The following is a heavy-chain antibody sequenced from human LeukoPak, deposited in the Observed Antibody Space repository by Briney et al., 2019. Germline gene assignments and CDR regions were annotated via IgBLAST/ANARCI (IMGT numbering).Heavy chain of an antibody. CDR3: ARDGTPIDTAMVTLDY. V-gene: IGHV3-21*01. CDR1: GFTFSNYG. CDR2: ITSGVGIT. D-gene: IGHD5-18*01. J-gene: IGHJ4*02. Sequence: PGGSLRLSCAASGFTFSNYGMNWVRQAPGKGLEWVSIITSGVGITYYADSVKGRFTISRDNAKNSLYLQMNSLRAEDTAVYYCARDGTPIDTAMVTLDYWGQGTLVTVSS.